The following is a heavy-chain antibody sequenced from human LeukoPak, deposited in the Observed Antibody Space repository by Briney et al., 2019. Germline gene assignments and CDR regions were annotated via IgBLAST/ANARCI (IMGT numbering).Heavy chain of an antibody. CDR3: ARSGSGWFGELSASDI. CDR1: GYTFTSYG. CDR2: ISAYNGNT. V-gene: IGHV1-18*01. J-gene: IGHJ3*02. D-gene: IGHD3-10*01. Sequence: VASVKVSRKASGYTFTSYGISWVRQAPGQGLEWMGWISAYNGNTNYAQKLQGRVTMTTDTSTSTAYMELRSLRSDDTALYYCARSGSGWFGELSASDIWGQGTMVTVSS.